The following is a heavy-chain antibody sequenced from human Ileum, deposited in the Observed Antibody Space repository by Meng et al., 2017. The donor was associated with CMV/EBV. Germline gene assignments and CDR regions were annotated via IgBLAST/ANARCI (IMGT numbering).Heavy chain of an antibody. V-gene: IGHV3-30*02. D-gene: IGHD3-16*01. Sequence: VQLGESGGGVVQPGGSLRLSCAVSGLTFSSYGMHWVRQAPGKGLEWVAFVRSDGSNKYYADSVKGRFTISRDNSENTLFLQMNSLRADDTAVYYCSSLGDYWGQGTLVTVSS. CDR3: SSLGDY. J-gene: IGHJ4*02. CDR1: GLTFSSYG. CDR2: VRSDGSNK.